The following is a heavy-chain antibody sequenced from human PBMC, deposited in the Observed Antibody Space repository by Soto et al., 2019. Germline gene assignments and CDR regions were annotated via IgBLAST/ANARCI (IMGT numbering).Heavy chain of an antibody. Sequence: ASVKVSCKASGYTFTSYYMHWVRQAPGQGLEWMGIINPSGGSTSYAQKFQGRVTMTEDTSTSTVYMELSSLRSEDTAVYYCARVGNTYSSSPPVGGVYVPENYYYGMDVWGQGTTVTVSS. V-gene: IGHV1-46*01. CDR1: GYTFTSYY. D-gene: IGHD6-6*01. CDR3: ARVGNTYSSSPPVGGVYVPENYYYGMDV. CDR2: INPSGGST. J-gene: IGHJ6*02.